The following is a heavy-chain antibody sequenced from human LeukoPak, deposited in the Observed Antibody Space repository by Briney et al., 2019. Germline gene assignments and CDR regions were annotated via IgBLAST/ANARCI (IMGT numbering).Heavy chain of an antibody. CDR3: AREVPTPYYDFWSGYSRYFDL. J-gene: IGHJ2*01. CDR1: GYTFTSYG. D-gene: IGHD3-3*01. V-gene: IGHV1-18*01. Sequence: ASVKVSCKASGYTFTSYGISWVRQAPGQGLEWMGWISAYNGNTNYAQKLQGRVTMTTDTSTSTAYMELRSLRSDDTAVYYCAREVPTPYYDFWSGYSRYFDLWGRGTLVTVSS. CDR2: ISAYNGNT.